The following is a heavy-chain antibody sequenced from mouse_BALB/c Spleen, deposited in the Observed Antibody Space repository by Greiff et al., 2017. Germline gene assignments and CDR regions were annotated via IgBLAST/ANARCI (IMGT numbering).Heavy chain of an antibody. J-gene: IGHJ2*01. D-gene: IGHD2-3*01. CDR2: ISYSGST. Sequence: EVKLQESGPSLVKPSQTLSLTCSVTGDSITSCYWNWIRKFPGNKLEYMGYISYSGSTYYNPSLKSRISITRDTSKNQYYLQLNSVTTEDTATYYCARDGLLLTYFDYWGQGTTLTVSS. CDR3: ARDGLLLTYFDY. CDR1: GDSITSCY. V-gene: IGHV3-8*02.